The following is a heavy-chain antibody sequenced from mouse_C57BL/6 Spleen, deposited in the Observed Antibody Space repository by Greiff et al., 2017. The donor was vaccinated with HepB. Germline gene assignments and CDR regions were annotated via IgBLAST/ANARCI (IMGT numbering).Heavy chain of an antibody. Sequence: EVQLQQSGPGLVKPSQSLSLTCSVTGYSITSGYYWNWIRQFPGNKLEWMGYISYDGSNNYNPSLKNRISITRDTSKNQFFLKLNSVTTEDTATYYCARERNTFDYWGQGTTLTVSS. CDR1: GYSITSGYY. V-gene: IGHV3-6*01. CDR3: ARERNTFDY. J-gene: IGHJ2*01. CDR2: ISYDGSN.